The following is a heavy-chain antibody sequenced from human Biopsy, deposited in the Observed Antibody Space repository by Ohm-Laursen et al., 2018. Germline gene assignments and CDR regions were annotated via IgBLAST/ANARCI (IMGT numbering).Heavy chain of an antibody. J-gene: IGHJ6*02. CDR3: ARDETCSRVFGPYYYWMDV. CDR2: INPTGGTT. Sequence: GATVNLSCKVSGYSFTRSYIKWVRQAPGQGVEWMGIINPTGGTTSYAAKFQGRVPLTRDTSTGTVYLELNSLIYEDTALYYCARDETCSRVFGPYYYWMDVWGQGTTVTVSS. D-gene: IGHD3/OR15-3a*01. V-gene: IGHV1-46*01. CDR1: GYSFTRSY.